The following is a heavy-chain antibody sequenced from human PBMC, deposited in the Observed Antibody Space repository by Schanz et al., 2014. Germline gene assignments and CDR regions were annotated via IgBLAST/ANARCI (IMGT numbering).Heavy chain of an antibody. CDR3: ARFLARYQYYGVDV. CDR1: GFTFSYYY. CDR2: ISGSSIHK. J-gene: IGHJ6*02. Sequence: QVYLVESGGDLVKPGGSLRLSCAASGFTFSYYYMAWIRQAPGKGLEWVSHISGSSIHKNYADSVKGRFSISRDNGETSVYLQINSLRVEDTAVYYCARFLARYQYYGVDVWGQGTTVIVSS. D-gene: IGHD3-3*01. V-gene: IGHV3-11*05.